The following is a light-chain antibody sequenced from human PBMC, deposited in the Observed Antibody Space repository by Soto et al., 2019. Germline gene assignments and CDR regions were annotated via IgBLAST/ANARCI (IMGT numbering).Light chain of an antibody. CDR3: QCYDSSNWL. J-gene: IGLJ3*02. V-gene: IGLV6-57*02. CDR2: EDN. CDR1: GGSIANNY. Sequence: NFMLTQPHSVSEAPGKTVTISCTGSGGSIANNYEQWYQQRPGSAPTTVIYEDNQRPSGVPDRFSGSIDRSSNSASLTISGLKTEDEADYYCQCYDSSNWLFGGGTKLTVL.